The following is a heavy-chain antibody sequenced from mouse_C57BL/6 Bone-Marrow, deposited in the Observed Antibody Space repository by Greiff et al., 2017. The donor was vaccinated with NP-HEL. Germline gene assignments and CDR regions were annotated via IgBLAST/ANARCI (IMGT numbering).Heavy chain of an antibody. CDR3: ARTHYGSSYGAMDY. V-gene: IGHV1-18*01. Sequence: EVKLVESGPELVKPGASVKIPCKASGYTFTDYNMDWVKQSHGKSLEWIGDINPNNGGTIYNQKFKGKATLTVDKSSSTAYMGLRSLTSEDTAVYYCARTHYGSSYGAMDYWGQGTSVTVSS. J-gene: IGHJ4*01. CDR1: GYTFTDYN. D-gene: IGHD1-1*01. CDR2: INPNNGGT.